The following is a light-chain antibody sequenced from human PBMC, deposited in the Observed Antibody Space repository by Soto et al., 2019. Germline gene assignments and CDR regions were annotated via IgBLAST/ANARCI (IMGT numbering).Light chain of an antibody. CDR2: DAS. Sequence: EIVLTQSPATLSLSPGERATLSCRASQSVRSSLAWYQQNPGQAPRLLMYDASISATGIPARFSGGGSGTGFTLTITSLEPEDFAVYYCQQRSSWPLTFGGGTKVDIK. CDR1: QSVRSS. V-gene: IGKV3-11*01. CDR3: QQRSSWPLT. J-gene: IGKJ4*01.